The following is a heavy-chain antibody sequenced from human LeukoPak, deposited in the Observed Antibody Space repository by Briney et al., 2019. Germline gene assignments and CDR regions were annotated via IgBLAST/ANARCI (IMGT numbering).Heavy chain of an antibody. CDR3: AELGITMIGGV. J-gene: IGHJ6*04. V-gene: IGHV3-21*01. Sequence: GGSLRLSCAASGFAFSVYSMNWVRQAPGKGPEWVSAISGRGTNTYYADSVKGRFTISRDNAENSLHLQMNNLRAEDTAVYYCAELGITMIGGVWGKGTTVTISS. CDR2: ISGRGTNT. D-gene: IGHD3-10*02. CDR1: GFAFSVYS.